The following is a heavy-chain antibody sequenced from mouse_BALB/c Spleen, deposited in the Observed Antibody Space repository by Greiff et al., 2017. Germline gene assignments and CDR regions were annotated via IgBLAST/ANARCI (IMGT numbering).Heavy chain of an antibody. V-gene: IGHV3-2*02. Sequence: EVQLQESGPGLVKPSQSLSLTCTVTGYSITSYYAWNWIRQFPGNQLEWMGYISYSGSTSYNPSLKSRISITRDTSKNQFFLQLNSVTTEDTATYYCARWRQAWFAYWGQGTLVTVSA. D-gene: IGHD6-1*01. J-gene: IGHJ3*01. CDR1: GYSITSYYA. CDR2: ISYSGST. CDR3: ARWRQAWFAY.